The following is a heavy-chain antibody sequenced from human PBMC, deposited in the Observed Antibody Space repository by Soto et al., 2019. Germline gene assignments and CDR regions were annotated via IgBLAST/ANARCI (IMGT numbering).Heavy chain of an antibody. CDR1: GYTFTSYD. V-gene: IGHV1-8*01. CDR3: AGRSRGGMDV. CDR2: MNPNSGNT. J-gene: IGHJ6*02. D-gene: IGHD3-10*01. Sequence: QVQLVQSGAEVKKPGASVKVSCKASGYTFTSYDINWVRQATGQGLEWMGWMNPNSGNTGYAQKFQGRVTMTTNTAISTAYMELSRMRAEETAVYYWAGRSRGGMDVWGQGTTVTVSS.